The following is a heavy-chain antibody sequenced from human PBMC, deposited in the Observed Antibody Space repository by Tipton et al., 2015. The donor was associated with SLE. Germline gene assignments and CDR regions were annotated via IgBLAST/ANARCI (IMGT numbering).Heavy chain of an antibody. CDR1: GGSISSGSYF. V-gene: IGHV4-61*09. J-gene: IGHJ4*02. CDR2: IFTSGST. D-gene: IGHD6-19*01. Sequence: TLSLTCTVSGGSISSGSYFWTWVRAPAGKGLEWVGHIFTSGSTNYNPSLKSRVTISVDTSKNPFSLKLSSVTAADTAVYYCARGRIAVAGNHFDYWGQGTLVTVSS. CDR3: ARGRIAVAGNHFDY.